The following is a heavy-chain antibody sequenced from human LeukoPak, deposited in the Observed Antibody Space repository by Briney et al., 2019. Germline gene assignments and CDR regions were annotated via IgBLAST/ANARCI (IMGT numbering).Heavy chain of an antibody. V-gene: IGHV3-23*01. Sequence: GGSLRLSCAASGFTFSSYAMSWVRQAPGKGLEWVSAISGSGGSTHYADSVKGRFTISRDNSKNTLYLQMNSLRAEDTAVYYCAKLNIPFITMVRGVIRTYYYYGMDVWGQGTTVTVSS. CDR2: ISGSGGST. J-gene: IGHJ6*02. D-gene: IGHD3-10*01. CDR3: AKLNIPFITMVRGVIRTYYYYGMDV. CDR1: GFTFSSYA.